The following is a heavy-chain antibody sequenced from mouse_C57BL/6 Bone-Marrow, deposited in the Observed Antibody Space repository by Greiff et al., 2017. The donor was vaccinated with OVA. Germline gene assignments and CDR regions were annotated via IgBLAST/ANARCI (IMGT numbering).Heavy chain of an antibody. D-gene: IGHD1-1*02. CDR1: GYTFTSYW. CDR2: IYPGSGST. CDR3: ARGGVAWFAY. Sequence: QVHVKQPGAELVKPGASVKMSCKASGYTFTSYWITWVKQRPGQGLEWIGDIYPGSGSTNYNEKFKSKATLTVDTSSSTAYMQLSSLTSEDSAVYYCARGGVAWFAYWGQGTLVTVSA. V-gene: IGHV1-55*01. J-gene: IGHJ3*01.